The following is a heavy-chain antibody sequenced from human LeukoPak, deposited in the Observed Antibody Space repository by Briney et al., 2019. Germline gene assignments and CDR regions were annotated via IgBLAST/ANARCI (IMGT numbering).Heavy chain of an antibody. CDR2: INLDGSEI. V-gene: IGHV3-7*03. CDR3: VRDRGYSTFDY. Sequence: GESLRLSCAASGFTFSNYWMIWVRQAPGKGLEWVANINLDGSEINYLDSLTGRLTISRDNAKDSLYLQMNGLRAEDTAVYFCVRDRGYSTFDYWGQGTLVTVSS. D-gene: IGHD3-22*01. J-gene: IGHJ4*02. CDR1: GFTFSNYW.